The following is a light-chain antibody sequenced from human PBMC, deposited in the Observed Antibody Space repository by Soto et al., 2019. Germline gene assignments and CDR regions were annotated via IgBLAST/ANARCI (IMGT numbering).Light chain of an antibody. J-gene: IGKJ2*01. V-gene: IGKV3-20*01. CDR1: KSVSSSY. CDR2: GAS. Sequence: EIVLTQSPGTLSLSPGERATLSCRASKSVSSSYLAWYQQKPGQAPRLLIYGASSRATGIPYRFSGSGSGTDFTLTISRLEPEDFAVYYCQQYGSVYTFGQATKLESK. CDR3: QQYGSVYT.